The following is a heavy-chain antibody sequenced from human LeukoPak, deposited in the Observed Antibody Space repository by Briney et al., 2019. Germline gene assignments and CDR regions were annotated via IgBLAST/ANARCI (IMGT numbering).Heavy chain of an antibody. CDR1: GGSIGRYY. Sequence: SETLSLTCTVYGGSIGRYYWNWIRQSPGQGLEWVGYIFSSGSTNYNPSLLSRVTISLDTSRNQFSLKLSSVTAADTAVYYCARDWGYSSGWSDGLDIWGQGTMVAVSS. CDR3: ARDWGYSSGWSDGLDI. D-gene: IGHD6-19*01. J-gene: IGHJ3*02. V-gene: IGHV4-59*01. CDR2: IFSSGST.